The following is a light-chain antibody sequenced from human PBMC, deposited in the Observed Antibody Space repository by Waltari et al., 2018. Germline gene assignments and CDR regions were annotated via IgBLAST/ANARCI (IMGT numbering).Light chain of an antibody. CDR1: QSISSF. J-gene: IGKJ2*01. CDR2: AAS. V-gene: IGKV1-39*01. CDR3: QQSYSTPYT. Sequence: DIQMTQSPSSLSASVGDRVTVTCRASQSISSFLNWYQQKPGKAPKLLIYAASSLQSGVPSKFSGRGSGTKITLTISTLQAEDFATYYCQQSYSTPYTLGQGTNLEI.